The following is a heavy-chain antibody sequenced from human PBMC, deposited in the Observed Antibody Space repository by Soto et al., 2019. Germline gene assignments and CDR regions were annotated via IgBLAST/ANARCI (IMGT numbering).Heavy chain of an antibody. Sequence: XSVKDACRASGSPFTSYYVHWVRQAPGQGLEWMGFINPSSGSTSYAQKFQGRVTMTRDTSTSTVYMEVISLRSEDTAVYYCAREMYTTRGSPFDYWGQRTLVTVSS. CDR2: INPSSGST. D-gene: IGHD3-16*01. CDR3: AREMYTTRGSPFDY. V-gene: IGHV1-46*01. CDR1: GSPFTSYY. J-gene: IGHJ4*02.